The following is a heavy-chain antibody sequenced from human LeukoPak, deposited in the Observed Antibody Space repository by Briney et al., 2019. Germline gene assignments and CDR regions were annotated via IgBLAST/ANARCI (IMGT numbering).Heavy chain of an antibody. CDR1: GFTFDTYA. J-gene: IGHJ4*02. V-gene: IGHV3-9*01. Sequence: GGSLRLSCAVSGFTFDTYAMHWVRQGPGKGLEWVAGISWNSGDIYYAASVKGRFTISRDNAKNSLYLQMSSLRPDDTALYYCVKDMNSYVGSGPFDHWGQGTLVTVSS. D-gene: IGHD5-18*01. CDR3: VKDMNSYVGSGPFDH. CDR2: ISWNSGDI.